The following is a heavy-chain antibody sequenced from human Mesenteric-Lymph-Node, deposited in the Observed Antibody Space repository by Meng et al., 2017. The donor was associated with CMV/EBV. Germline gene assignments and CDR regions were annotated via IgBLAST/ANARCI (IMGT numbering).Heavy chain of an antibody. D-gene: IGHD2-2*01. CDR3: ARAPGGYCSSTSCPNWFDP. V-gene: IGHV4-34*01. CDR2: INHSGST. CDR1: GGSFSGYY. Sequence: GSLRLSCGVYGGSFSGYYWSWIRQPPGKGLEWIGEINHSGSTNYNPSLKSRVTISVDTSKNQFSLKLSSVTAADTAVYYCARAPGGYCSSTSCPNWFDPWGQGTLVTVSS. J-gene: IGHJ5*02.